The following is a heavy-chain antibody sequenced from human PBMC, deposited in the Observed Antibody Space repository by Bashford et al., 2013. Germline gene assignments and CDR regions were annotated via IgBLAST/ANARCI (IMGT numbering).Heavy chain of an antibody. Sequence: PGKGLEWVSSISSSSSYIYYADSVKGRFTISRDNAKNSLYLQMNSLRAEDTAVYYCAATARAAGAFDYWARESWSPSPQ. D-gene: IGHD6-13*01. V-gene: IGHV3-21*01. J-gene: IGHJ4*02. CDR2: ISSSSSYI. CDR3: AATARAAGAFDY.